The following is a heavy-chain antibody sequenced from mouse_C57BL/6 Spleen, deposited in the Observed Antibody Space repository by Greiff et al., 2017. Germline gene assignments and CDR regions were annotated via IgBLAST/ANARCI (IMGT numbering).Heavy chain of an antibody. CDR1: GFTFSDYY. J-gene: IGHJ2*01. V-gene: IGHV5-16*01. CDR3: ARAELGYYFDY. D-gene: IGHD4-1*01. CDR2: INYDGSST. Sequence: EVMLVESEGGLVQPGSSMKLSCTASGFTFSDYYMAWVRQVPEKGLEWVANINYDGSSTYYLDSLKSRFIISRDNAKNILYLQVSSLKSEDTATYYCARAELGYYFDYWGQGTTLTVSS.